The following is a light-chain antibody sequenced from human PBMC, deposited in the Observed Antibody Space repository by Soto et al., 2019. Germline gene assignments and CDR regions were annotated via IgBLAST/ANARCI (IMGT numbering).Light chain of an antibody. CDR1: SSDVGGYRY. Sequence: QSVLTQPASVSGSPGQSITISCTGTSSDVGGYRYVSWYQQHPGKAPKLMIYEVSDRPSGVSKRFSGSKSGNTASLTISGLQAEDEAEYYCSSYTSSSTRVFGGGTKLTVL. V-gene: IGLV2-14*01. CDR2: EVS. CDR3: SSYTSSSTRV. J-gene: IGLJ3*02.